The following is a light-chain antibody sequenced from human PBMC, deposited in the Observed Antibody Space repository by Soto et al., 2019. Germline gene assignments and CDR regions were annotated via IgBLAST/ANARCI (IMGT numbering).Light chain of an antibody. CDR1: SRDIGSYNY. V-gene: IGLV2-14*01. J-gene: IGLJ3*02. CDR2: EVN. Sequence: QSALTQPASVSGSPGQSITISCTGTSRDIGSYNYVSWYQHHTDNAPKLLIYEVNNRSSGVSNRFFGSKSGTTASLTISGLQAEDEADYHCHSYTTNNHWVFGGGTQLTVL. CDR3: HSYTTNNHWV.